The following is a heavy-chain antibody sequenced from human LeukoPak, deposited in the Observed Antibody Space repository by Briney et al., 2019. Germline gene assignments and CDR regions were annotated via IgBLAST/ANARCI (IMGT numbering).Heavy chain of an antibody. CDR2: INTDGSST. CDR3: ARRGGYSGYDLGY. V-gene: IGHV3-74*01. CDR1: GFTFSSYS. Sequence: GGSLRLSCAASGFTFSSYSMNWVRQAPGKGLVWVSRINTDGSSTTYADSVKGRFTISRDNAENTLYLQMNSLRAEDTAVYYCARRGGYSGYDLGYWGQGTLVTVSS. D-gene: IGHD5-12*01. J-gene: IGHJ4*02.